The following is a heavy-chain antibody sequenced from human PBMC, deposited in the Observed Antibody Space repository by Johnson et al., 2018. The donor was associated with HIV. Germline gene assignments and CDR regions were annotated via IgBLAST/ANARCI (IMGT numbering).Heavy chain of an antibody. CDR2: IKQDGSEK. CDR3: ARGREGGNYQGGAFDI. V-gene: IGHV3-7*01. CDR1: GFTFSSYW. J-gene: IGHJ3*02. Sequence: VQLVESGGGLVQPGGSLRLSCAASGFTFSSYWMTWVRQAPGKGLEWVANIKQDGSEKYYVDSVKGRFTISRDNTKNSLYLQMNSLRAEDTAVYYCARGREGGNYQGGAFDIWGQGTMVTVSS. D-gene: IGHD1-26*01.